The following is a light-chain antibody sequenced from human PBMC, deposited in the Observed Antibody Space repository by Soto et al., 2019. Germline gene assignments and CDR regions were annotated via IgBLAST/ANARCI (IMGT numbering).Light chain of an antibody. V-gene: IGKV3-15*01. J-gene: IGKJ4*01. CDR2: GAS. Sequence: EIVMTPSPATLSVSPGERATLSCRASQSLSSNLAWYQQKPGQAPRLLIYGASTRATGIPARFSGSGSGTEFTLTISSLQSEDFAVYYCQQYNDWPRRLTFGGGTKVDIK. CDR1: QSLSSN. CDR3: QQYNDWPRRLT.